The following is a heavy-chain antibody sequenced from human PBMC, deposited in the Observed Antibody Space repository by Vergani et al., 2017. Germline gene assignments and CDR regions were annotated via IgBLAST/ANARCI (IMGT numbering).Heavy chain of an antibody. CDR1: GYTFSYYY. V-gene: IGHV1-46*03. CDR2: INPSGGST. CDR3: SRPHGDILPPDPRRLNY. J-gene: IGHJ4*02. Sequence: VLLVQSGAGVKKPGASVRVSCKTSGYTFSYYYIHWVRQAPGQGLEWMGIINPSGGSTTYAQQFQGRLTMPSDPSTITGYIDLSNLRSEDTAVYYCSRPHGDILPPDPRRLNYWGKGTLVTVSS.